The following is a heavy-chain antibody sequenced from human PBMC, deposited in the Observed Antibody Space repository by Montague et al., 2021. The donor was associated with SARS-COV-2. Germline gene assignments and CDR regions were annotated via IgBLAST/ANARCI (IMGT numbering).Heavy chain of an antibody. V-gene: IGHV3-48*03. D-gene: IGHD3-22*01. CDR3: ARAGEDYYYDSSGFLY. J-gene: IGHJ4*02. CDR2: ISNSGDTK. Sequence: SLRLSCAASGFIFSSYEMNWVRQAPGKGLEWVSYISNSGDTKYYADSVKGRFTISRDNAKNSLYLQMSGLRAEDTAVYYCARAGEDYYYDSSGFLYWGQGFLVSVSS. CDR1: GFIFSSYE.